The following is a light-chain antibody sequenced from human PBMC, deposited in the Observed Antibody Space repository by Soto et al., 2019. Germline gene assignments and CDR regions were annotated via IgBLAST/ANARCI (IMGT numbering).Light chain of an antibody. CDR2: EVT. V-gene: IGLV2-8*01. CDR3: QSYDLSLRNYV. Sequence: QSVLTQPPSASGFPGQSVTISCTGTSSDVGYYDYVSWYQQHPGKAPKLVIYEVTKRPSGVPDRVSASKSGNTASLTVSGLRAEDEADYYCQSYDLSLRNYVFGSGTKLTVL. CDR1: SSDVGYYDY. J-gene: IGLJ1*01.